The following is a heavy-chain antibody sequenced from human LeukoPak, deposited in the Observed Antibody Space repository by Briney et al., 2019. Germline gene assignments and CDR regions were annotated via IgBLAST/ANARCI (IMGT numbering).Heavy chain of an antibody. V-gene: IGHV3-23*01. Sequence: GGSLRLSCAASGFTFMMYGVTWVRQAPGKGLEWVSGISGSGGSANYADSVKGRFTISRDNSKNTVYLQMSSLRAEDTALYYCATRSCSTTTCYSWPAQYYYMDVWGKGTSVTVSS. J-gene: IGHJ6*03. CDR1: GFTFMMYG. CDR3: ATRSCSTTTCYSWPAQYYYMDV. CDR2: ISGSGGSA. D-gene: IGHD2-2*01.